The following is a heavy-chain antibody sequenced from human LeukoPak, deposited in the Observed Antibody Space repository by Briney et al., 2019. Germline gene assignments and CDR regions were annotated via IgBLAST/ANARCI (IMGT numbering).Heavy chain of an antibody. V-gene: IGHV3-20*04. CDR1: GFRFDDHG. J-gene: IGHJ3*02. D-gene: IGHD6-13*01. CDR3: ARDLGSSWVHNDAFDI. Sequence: PGGSLRLSCAASGFRFDDHGMSWVRQAPGKGLEWISGINWDGSSTGYADSVKGRFTISRDNAKNSLYLQMNSLRAEDTAVYYCARDLGSSWVHNDAFDIWGQGTMVTVSS. CDR2: INWDGSST.